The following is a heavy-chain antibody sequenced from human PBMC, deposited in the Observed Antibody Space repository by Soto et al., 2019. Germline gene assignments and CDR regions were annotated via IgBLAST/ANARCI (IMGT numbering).Heavy chain of an antibody. V-gene: IGHV3-23*01. Sequence: EVQLLESGGGLVQPGGSLRLSCAASGFTFSSYAMSWVRQAPGKGLEWVSAISGSGGSTYYADSVKGRFTISRDNSKNTLYLQMNSLRAEDTAVYYCAEDGAHCSGGSCYVNYWGQGTLVTVSS. CDR1: GFTFSSYA. CDR3: AEDGAHCSGGSCYVNY. D-gene: IGHD2-15*01. J-gene: IGHJ4*02. CDR2: ISGSGGST.